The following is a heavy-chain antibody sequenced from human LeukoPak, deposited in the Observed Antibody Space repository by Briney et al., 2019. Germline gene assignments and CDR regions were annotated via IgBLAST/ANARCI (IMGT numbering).Heavy chain of an antibody. V-gene: IGHV3-11*01. Sequence: PGGSLRLSCAASGFSFKDYYYSWIRQAPGKGLEWVSFINVNGGAMYYADFVKGRFTISRENAQNSVYLEMNSLRDEDTAVYYCARGPRILAAGSYFFDYWDQGSLVTVSS. CDR3: ARGPRILAAGSYFFDY. J-gene: IGHJ4*02. CDR1: GFSFKDYY. CDR2: INVNGGAM. D-gene: IGHD6-13*01.